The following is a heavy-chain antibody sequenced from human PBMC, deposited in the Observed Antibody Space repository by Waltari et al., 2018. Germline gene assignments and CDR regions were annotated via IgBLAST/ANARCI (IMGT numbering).Heavy chain of an antibody. V-gene: IGHV4-38-2*02. J-gene: IGHJ5*02. D-gene: IGHD1-26*01. CDR1: GLYISNGYF. CDR2: IYHSGAA. Sequence: QVLLQESGPGLVTPSETLSPTCTVSGLYISNGYFWAWIRQPPGRGLQWIGSIYHSGAAFYNSSLESRVTISVDTSKNQFSLEVNSLTAADTAVYYCARERVDTGSNLWSPRNPRFDPWGQGTLVTVSS. CDR3: ARERVDTGSNLWSPRNPRFDP.